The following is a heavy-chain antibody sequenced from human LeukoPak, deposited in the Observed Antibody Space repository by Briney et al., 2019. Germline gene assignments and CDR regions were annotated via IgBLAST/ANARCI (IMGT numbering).Heavy chain of an antibody. J-gene: IGHJ4*02. CDR3: ARDLDKCSSTSCYASHDY. D-gene: IGHD2-2*01. V-gene: IGHV3-21*01. Sequence: EGSLRLSCAASGFTFSSYSMNWVRQAPGKGLEWVSSISSSSSYIYYADSVKGRFTISRDNAKNSLYLQMNSLRAEDTAVYYCARDLDKCSSTSCYASHDYWGQGTLVTVSS. CDR2: ISSSSSYI. CDR1: GFTFSSYS.